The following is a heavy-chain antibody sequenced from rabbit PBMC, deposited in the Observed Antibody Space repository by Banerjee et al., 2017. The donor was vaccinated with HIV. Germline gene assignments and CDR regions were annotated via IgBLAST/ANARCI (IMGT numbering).Heavy chain of an antibody. CDR3: TRDDGSGHYIDGYFYL. V-gene: IGHV1S45*01. Sequence: QEQLVESGGGLVQPGASLTLTCTASGFSFSNGYDISWVRQAPGKGLEWIGFIYTGNGKNYYASWAKGRFTISKASSTTVTLQVTSLTAADTATYFCTRDDGSGHYIDGYFYLWGPGTLVTVS. CDR2: IYTGNGKN. J-gene: IGHJ4*01. CDR1: GFSFSNGYD. D-gene: IGHD1-1*01.